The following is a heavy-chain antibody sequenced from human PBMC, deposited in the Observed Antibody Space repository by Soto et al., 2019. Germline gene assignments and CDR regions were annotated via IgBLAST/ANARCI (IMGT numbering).Heavy chain of an antibody. Sequence: ASVKVSCKVSGYTLTELSMHWVRQAPGKGLEWMGGFDPEDGETIYAQKFQGRVTMTEDTSTDTAYMELSSLRSEDTAVYYCATAVATSPGTRNYYYYYMDFWGKGTTVTVSS. J-gene: IGHJ6*03. CDR2: FDPEDGET. CDR1: GYTLTELS. V-gene: IGHV1-24*01. D-gene: IGHD5-12*01. CDR3: ATAVATSPGTRNYYYYYMDF.